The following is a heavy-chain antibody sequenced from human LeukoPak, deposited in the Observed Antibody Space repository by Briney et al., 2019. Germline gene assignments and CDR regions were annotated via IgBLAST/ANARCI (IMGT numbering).Heavy chain of an antibody. D-gene: IGHD1/OR15-1a*01. J-gene: IGHJ4*02. V-gene: IGHV4-59*08. Sequence: PSETLSLTCTVSGGSISSYYWSWIRQPTGQGLEWIGYIYYSGSTNYNPYLKSRITISVDTSKNQFSLKLSSVTAADTAVYYCARQRITGTTPHFDYWGQGTLVTVSS. CDR2: IYYSGST. CDR3: ARQRITGTTPHFDY. CDR1: GGSISSYY.